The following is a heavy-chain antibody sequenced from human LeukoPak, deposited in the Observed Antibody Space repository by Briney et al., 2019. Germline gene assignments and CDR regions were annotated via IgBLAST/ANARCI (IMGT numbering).Heavy chain of an antibody. CDR2: IYYSGST. CDR1: GGSISSYY. CDR3: AKSGTYSFFDY. V-gene: IGHV4-59*12. Sequence: ETLSLTCTVSGGSISSYYWSWIRQPPGKGLEWIGYIYYSGSTNYNPSLKSRVTMSVDTSKNHFSLRLSSVTAADTAVYYCAKSGTYSFFDYWGQGTLVTVSS. D-gene: IGHD1-26*01. J-gene: IGHJ4*02.